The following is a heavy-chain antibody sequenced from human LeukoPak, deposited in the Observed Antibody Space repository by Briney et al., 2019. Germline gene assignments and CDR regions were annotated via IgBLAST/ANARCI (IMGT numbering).Heavy chain of an antibody. J-gene: IGHJ5*02. D-gene: IGHD2-8*01. V-gene: IGHV4-34*01. CDR1: GGSFSGYY. CDR3: ARDDGDWFDP. Sequence: SETLSLTCAVYGGSFSGYYWSWIRQPPGKGLEWIGEINHSGSTNYNPSLKSRVTISVDTSKNQFSLKLSSVTAADTAVYYCARDDGDWFDPWGQGTLVTVSS. CDR2: INHSGST.